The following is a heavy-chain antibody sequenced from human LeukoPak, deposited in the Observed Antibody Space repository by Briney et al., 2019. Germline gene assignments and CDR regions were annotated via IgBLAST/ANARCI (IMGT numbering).Heavy chain of an antibody. CDR1: GFSFSDYY. J-gene: IGHJ5*02. D-gene: IGHD3-10*01. Sequence: GGSLRLSCAASGFSFSDYYMSWIRQAPGKGLEWVSYISTSGSTIYYADSVKGRFTISRDNAKNSLYLQMNSLRAEDTAVYYCGSGRYSFDPWVQGTLVTVSS. CDR2: ISTSGSTI. V-gene: IGHV3-11*01. CDR3: GSGRYSFDP.